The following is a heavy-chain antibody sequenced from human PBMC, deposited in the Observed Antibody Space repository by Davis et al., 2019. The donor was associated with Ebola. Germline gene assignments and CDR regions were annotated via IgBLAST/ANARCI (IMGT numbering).Heavy chain of an antibody. CDR1: GYTFTMYG. Sequence: AASVKVSCKASGYTFTMYGISWVRQAPGQGLEWIGWISPYNGNTDYVQKLQGRVTLTTDTSTNTAYMELRSLRSDDTAVYYCAREAVSGYDRNFDSWGQGSLVTVSS. V-gene: IGHV1-18*01. CDR3: AREAVSGYDRNFDS. D-gene: IGHD5-12*01. J-gene: IGHJ4*02. CDR2: ISPYNGNT.